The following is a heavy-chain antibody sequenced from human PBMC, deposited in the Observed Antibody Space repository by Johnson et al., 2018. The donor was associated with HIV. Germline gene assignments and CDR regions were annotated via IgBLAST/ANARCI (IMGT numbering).Heavy chain of an antibody. CDR1: GFIFSSYG. V-gene: IGHV3-30*03. CDR3: ARTRSGSFPHSDPFDT. Sequence: QVQLVESGGGVVQPGRSLRLSCAASGFIFSSYGMHWVRQAPGKGLEWVAVIAADGSNDFYADSVKGRFTISRDNSKNTLYLQMNSLTAGDTAVYYCARTRSGSFPHSDPFDTWGQGTMVTVSS. J-gene: IGHJ3*02. CDR2: IAADGSND. D-gene: IGHD1-26*01.